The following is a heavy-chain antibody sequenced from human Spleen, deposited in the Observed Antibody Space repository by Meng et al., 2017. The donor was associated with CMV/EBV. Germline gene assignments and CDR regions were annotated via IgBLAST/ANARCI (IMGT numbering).Heavy chain of an antibody. CDR2: IYYCGRP. Sequence: SVRRRSDSWSWFRQPPGQGLEWIGYIYYCGRPNYNPSLQILVTVSVDTSKNQFSLKLSSVTAADTAVYYCARLLLAFGSTGPGLDYWGQGTLVTVSS. D-gene: IGHD2-2*01. CDR1: SVRRRSDS. J-gene: IGHJ4*02. V-gene: IGHV4-61*01. CDR3: ARLLLAFGSTGPGLDY.